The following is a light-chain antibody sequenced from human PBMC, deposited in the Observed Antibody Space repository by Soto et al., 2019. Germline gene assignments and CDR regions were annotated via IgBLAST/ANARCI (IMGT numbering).Light chain of an antibody. CDR3: SSYTTSSTSV. V-gene: IGLV2-14*01. CDR1: SSDIGGYNY. CDR2: DVS. Sequence: QSVLTQPASVSGSPGQSITISCTGTSSDIGGYNYVSWYQQHPGKARKLMIFDVSNRPSGVSNRFSGSKSGNTASLTISGLQAEDEADYYCSSYTTSSTSVFGGGTKVTVL. J-gene: IGLJ2*01.